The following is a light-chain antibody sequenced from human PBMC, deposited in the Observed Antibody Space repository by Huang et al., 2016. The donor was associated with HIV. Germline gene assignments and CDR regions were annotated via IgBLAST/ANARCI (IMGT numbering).Light chain of an antibody. Sequence: EILLTQSPGTLSLSPGKRATLSCRASQSVGRSSLAWYQQQPGQAPTLLIYDASRRPSGIPDRFSGSGSGTDITLSISRLEPEDFAVYYCQQYGTSPTTFGQGTKVEI. J-gene: IGKJ1*01. V-gene: IGKV3-20*01. CDR1: QSVGRSS. CDR2: DAS. CDR3: QQYGTSPTT.